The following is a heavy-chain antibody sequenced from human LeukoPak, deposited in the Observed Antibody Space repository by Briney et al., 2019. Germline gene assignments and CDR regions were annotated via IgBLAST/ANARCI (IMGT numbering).Heavy chain of an antibody. CDR2: IYPSGST. V-gene: IGHV4-4*02. CDR1: SRSIIITNW. J-gene: IGHJ3*02. CDR3: ARKTLTNAFDI. Sequence: RASQTLSLTCTLSSRSIIITNWWPWVRQPPGKGLQWIGEIYPSGSTSYNASSKSRVTISIDKSKNQFSLKLISVTAADKAVFYCARKTLTNAFDIWGQGTMVTVSS.